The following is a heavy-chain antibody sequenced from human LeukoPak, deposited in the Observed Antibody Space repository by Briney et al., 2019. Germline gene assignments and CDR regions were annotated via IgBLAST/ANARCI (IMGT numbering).Heavy chain of an antibody. J-gene: IGHJ4*02. Sequence: SETLSLTCAVSGGSISSGGYSWSWIRQPPGKGLEWIGYIYHSGSTYYNPSLKSRVTISVDTSKNQFSLKLSSVTAADTAVYYCARAITDSYHDYWGQGTLVTVSS. D-gene: IGHD5-18*01. CDR2: IYHSGST. CDR1: GGSISSGGYS. CDR3: ARAITDSYHDY. V-gene: IGHV4-30-2*01.